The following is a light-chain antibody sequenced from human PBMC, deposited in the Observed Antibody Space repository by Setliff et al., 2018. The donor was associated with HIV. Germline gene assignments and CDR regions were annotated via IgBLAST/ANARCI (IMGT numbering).Light chain of an antibody. CDR1: NSNIGAGNA. CDR3: AAWGDSLEGPV. Sequence: QSALAQPPSVSGAPGQRVTISCTGSNSNIGAGNAVNWYQQLPKTAPKLLIYSNTQRPSGVPDRFSGSKSGTSASLAISGLQSDDEADYYCAAWGDSLEGPVFGGGTQLTV. CDR2: SNT. V-gene: IGLV1-44*01. J-gene: IGLJ2*01.